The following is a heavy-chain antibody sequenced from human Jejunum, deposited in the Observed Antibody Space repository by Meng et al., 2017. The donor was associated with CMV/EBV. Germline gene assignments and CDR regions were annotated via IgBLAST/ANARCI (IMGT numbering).Heavy chain of an antibody. CDR2: ISGYNGNT. V-gene: IGHV1-18*01. D-gene: IGHD6-19*01. J-gene: IGHJ4*02. Sequence: QVQLVQSGAEVKKPGASGKASCKADGYSLTSNGIGWVRQAPGQGLEWMSWISGYNGNTNYAHQFQGRVTMTTDTSTNTAYMELRSLRSDDSAIYYCARAPVTDTVFDSWGQGTLVTVSS. CDR3: ARAPVTDTVFDS. CDR1: GYSLTSNG.